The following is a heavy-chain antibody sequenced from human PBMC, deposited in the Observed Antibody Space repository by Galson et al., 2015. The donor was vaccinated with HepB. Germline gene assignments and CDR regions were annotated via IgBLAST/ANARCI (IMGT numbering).Heavy chain of an antibody. CDR1: GITFSNYW. CDR3: VRVGRWVRDWLDGMDV. D-gene: IGHD3-9*01. V-gene: IGHV3-7*03. Sequence: SLRLSCAGSGITFSNYWMSWVRQAPGKGLEWVANIKQDGSGEYYVDSVRGRFTISGDNAKNSLYLQMSSLRAEDTAVYYCVRVGRWVRDWLDGMDVWGQGTTVTVSS. CDR2: IKQDGSGE. J-gene: IGHJ6*02.